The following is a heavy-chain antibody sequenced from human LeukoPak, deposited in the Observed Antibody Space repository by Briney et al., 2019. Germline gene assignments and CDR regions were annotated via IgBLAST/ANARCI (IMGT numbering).Heavy chain of an antibody. J-gene: IGHJ4*02. V-gene: IGHV1-46*01. D-gene: IGHD3-10*01. CDR1: GYILTTNY. Sequence: ASVKVSCKASGYILTTNYMHWVRQAPGQGLEWMGIVNPTGGSTTYAQKFQGRVTMTRDTSTSTVYMELSSLRSEDTAVYYCAREASGVNGFDYWGQGTLVTVSS. CDR3: AREASGVNGFDY. CDR2: VNPTGGST.